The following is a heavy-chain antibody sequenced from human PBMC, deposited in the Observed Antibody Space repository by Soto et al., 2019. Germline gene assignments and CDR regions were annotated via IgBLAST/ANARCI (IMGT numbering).Heavy chain of an antibody. CDR2: ISWNGESV. Sequence: EVQLVESGGGLVQPGRSLSLSCAASGFNFDDYAMHWVRQPPGKGLEWVAGISWNGESVSYADSVKGRLTISRDNATNSLSLHMASLRAEDTAFYSCVKDTYLWVGATHFDFWGQGALVTVSS. CDR1: GFNFDDYA. D-gene: IGHD1-26*01. V-gene: IGHV3-9*01. CDR3: VKDTYLWVGATHFDF. J-gene: IGHJ4*02.